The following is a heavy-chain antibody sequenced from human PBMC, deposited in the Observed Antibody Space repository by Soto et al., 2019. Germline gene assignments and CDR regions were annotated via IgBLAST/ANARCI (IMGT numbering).Heavy chain of an antibody. CDR3: ARDCSGGDCYY. D-gene: IGHD2-21*02. V-gene: IGHV3-7*01. J-gene: IGHJ4*02. Sequence: EVQLVESGGGLGPAGGSLRLLCSASGIHLSYHWMNLGPPAPGKGLEWVANIKEEGSEKYYVDPVKGRFTISRDNAKNSLYLQMNNLRVEDTAVYYCARDCSGGDCYYWGQGTVVTVS. CDR1: GIHLSYHW. CDR2: IKEEGSEK.